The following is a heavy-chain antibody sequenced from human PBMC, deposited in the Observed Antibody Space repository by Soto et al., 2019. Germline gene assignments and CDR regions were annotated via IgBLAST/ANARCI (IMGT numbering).Heavy chain of an antibody. Sequence: PSETLSLTCTVSGGSISSYYWSWIRQPPGKGLEWIGYIYYSGSTNYNPSLKSRVTISVGTSKNQFSLKLSSVTAADTAVYYCATFNDYGDQDYWGQGTLVTVSS. D-gene: IGHD4-17*01. CDR2: IYYSGST. V-gene: IGHV4-59*01. J-gene: IGHJ4*02. CDR3: ATFNDYGDQDY. CDR1: GGSISSYY.